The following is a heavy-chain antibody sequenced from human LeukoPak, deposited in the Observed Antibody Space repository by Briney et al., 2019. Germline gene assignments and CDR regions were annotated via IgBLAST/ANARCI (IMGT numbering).Heavy chain of an antibody. Sequence: GGSLRLSCAASGFTFSSYAMHWVRQAPGKGLEWVAVISYDGSNKYYADSVKGRFTISRDNSKNTLYLQMNSPRAEGTAVYYCARDLGYCSSTSCHDYWGQGTLVTVSS. CDR2: ISYDGSNK. J-gene: IGHJ4*02. D-gene: IGHD2-2*01. V-gene: IGHV3-30*04. CDR3: ARDLGYCSSTSCHDY. CDR1: GFTFSSYA.